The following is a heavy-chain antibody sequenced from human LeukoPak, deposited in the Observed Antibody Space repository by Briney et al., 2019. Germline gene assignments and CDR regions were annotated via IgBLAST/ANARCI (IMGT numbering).Heavy chain of an antibody. J-gene: IGHJ4*02. CDR1: GGSFSGYY. CDR3: ARTPEYYFDY. Sequence: SETLSLTCAVYGGSFSGYYWSWIRQPPGKGLEWIGEINHSGSTNYNPSLKSRVTISVDTSKNQFSLKLSSVTAADTAVYYCARTPEYYFDYWGQRTLVTVSS. V-gene: IGHV4-34*01. CDR2: INHSGST.